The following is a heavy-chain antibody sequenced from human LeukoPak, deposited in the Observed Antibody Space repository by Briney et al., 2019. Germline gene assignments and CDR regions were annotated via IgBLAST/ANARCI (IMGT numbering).Heavy chain of an antibody. V-gene: IGHV3-48*04. Sequence: PGGSLRLSCAASGFTFSSYWMSWVRQAPGKGLEWVSYISSSGSTIPYADSVKGRFTISRDNAKNSLYLQMNSLRADDTAVYYCARGPNYGDPNDYWGQGTLVTVSS. D-gene: IGHD4-17*01. CDR3: ARGPNYGDPNDY. J-gene: IGHJ4*02. CDR2: ISSSGSTI. CDR1: GFTFSSYW.